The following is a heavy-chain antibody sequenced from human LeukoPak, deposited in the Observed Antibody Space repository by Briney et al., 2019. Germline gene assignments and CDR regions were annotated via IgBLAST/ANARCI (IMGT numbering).Heavy chain of an antibody. J-gene: IGHJ4*02. CDR1: RVTFSSFG. Sequence: PGGSPRLSCAASRVTFSSFGIHWVRQAPGEGLGWVAYIGYSGTDTYYADSVKGRFTISRDNSKNTVHLQVNSLRAADTALYSCARDLTERKYYIAFWGQGTLVTVSS. V-gene: IGHV3-30*02. D-gene: IGHD2-8*02. CDR3: ARDLTERKYYIAF. CDR2: IGYSGTDT.